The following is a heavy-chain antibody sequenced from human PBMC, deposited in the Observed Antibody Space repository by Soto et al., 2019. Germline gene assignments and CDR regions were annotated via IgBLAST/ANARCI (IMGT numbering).Heavy chain of an antibody. D-gene: IGHD1-7*01. CDR1: GGTFSNYV. Sequence: QVQLVQSGAEVKKPGSSVKVSCKASGGTFSNYVVNWVRPAPGQGLEWMGRIIPISGAANYAQKFQGRVTITADKSTSASYMELSILRSEETAMYYCARDMTRTVVLYFGFWGQGTLVTVSS. CDR3: ARDMTRTVVLYFGF. V-gene: IGHV1-69*06. J-gene: IGHJ4*02. CDR2: IIPISGAA.